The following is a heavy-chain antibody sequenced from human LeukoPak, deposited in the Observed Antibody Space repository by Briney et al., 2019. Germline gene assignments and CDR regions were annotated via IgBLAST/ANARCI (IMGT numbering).Heavy chain of an antibody. CDR2: ITSSSTYI. V-gene: IGHV3-21*01. Sequence: PGGSLRLSCAASGFTFSSYSMNWVRQAPGKGLEWVSSITSSSTYIYYADSVKGRFTISRDNAKNSLYLQMNSLRAEDTAVYYCARGSTLGSCTSSSCHNWFDPWGQGTLVTVSS. D-gene: IGHD2-2*01. CDR3: ARGSTLGSCTSSSCHNWFDP. J-gene: IGHJ5*02. CDR1: GFTFSSYS.